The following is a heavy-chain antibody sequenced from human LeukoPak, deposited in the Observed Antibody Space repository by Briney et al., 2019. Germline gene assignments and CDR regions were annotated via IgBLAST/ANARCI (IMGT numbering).Heavy chain of an antibody. V-gene: IGHV4-59*07. D-gene: IGHD3-22*01. J-gene: IGHJ4*02. CDR3: ARAGRTYYYDSSDNLDY. CDR1: GGSISSYY. Sequence: SDTLSLTCTVSGGSISSYYWSWIRQPPGKGLEWIGYIYYSGSTNYNPSLKSRVTISVDTSKNQFSLKLSSVTAADTAVYYCARAGRTYYYDSSDNLDYRGQGTLVTVSS. CDR2: IYYSGST.